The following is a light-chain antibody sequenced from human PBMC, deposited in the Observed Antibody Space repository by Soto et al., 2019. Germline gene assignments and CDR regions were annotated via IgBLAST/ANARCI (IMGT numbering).Light chain of an antibody. V-gene: IGLV1-47*01. CDR3: AAWDDSLSGWV. CDR2: RNN. Sequence: QSVLTQPPSASGTPGQRVTISCSGSSSNIGSNYVYWYQQLPGKAPKLLIYRNNQRPSGVPDRFSGSKSGTSASLAISGRRSEDESDYYCAAWDDSLSGWVFGGGTKLTVL. CDR1: SSNIGSNY. J-gene: IGLJ3*02.